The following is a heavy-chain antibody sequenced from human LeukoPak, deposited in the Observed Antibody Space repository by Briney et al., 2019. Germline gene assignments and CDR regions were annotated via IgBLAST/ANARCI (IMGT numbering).Heavy chain of an antibody. V-gene: IGHV4-31*11. J-gene: IGHJ4*02. CDR2: IYYSGIT. CDR1: GGSFSGYY. CDR3: ARTTHRMGALDY. Sequence: PSETLSLTCAVYGGSFSGYYWSWIRQHPGKGLEWIGYIYYSGITYYNPSLKSRVTISVDTSKNQFSLKLSSVTAADAAVYYCARTTHRMGALDYWGQGTLVTVSS. D-gene: IGHD3-16*01.